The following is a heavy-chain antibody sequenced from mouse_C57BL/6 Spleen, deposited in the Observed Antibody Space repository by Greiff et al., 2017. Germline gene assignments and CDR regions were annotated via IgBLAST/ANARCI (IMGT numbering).Heavy chain of an antibody. D-gene: IGHD1-1*01. CDR2: ISNGGGST. Sequence: EVKVVESGGGLVQPGGSLKLSCAASGFTFSDYYMYWVRQTPEKRLEWVAYISNGGGSTYYPDTVKGRFTISRDNAKNTLYLQMSRLKSEDTAMYYCARYGSSYVYFDVWGTGTTVTVSS. CDR1: GFTFSDYY. CDR3: ARYGSSYVYFDV. V-gene: IGHV5-12*01. J-gene: IGHJ1*03.